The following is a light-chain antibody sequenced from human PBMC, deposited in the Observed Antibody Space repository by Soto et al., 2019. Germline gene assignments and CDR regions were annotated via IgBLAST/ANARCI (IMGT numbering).Light chain of an antibody. J-gene: IGLJ3*02. CDR2: NHS. CDR3: AAWDGSLNGWV. Sequence: QLVLTQPPSASGTPGQRVTISCSGSSSNMGSNSVNWYQQLPGTAPKLLIYNHSHRPSGVPDRFSGSQSGTSASLAISGLQSEDEADYYCAAWDGSLNGWVFGGGTKLTVL. CDR1: SSNMGSNS. V-gene: IGLV1-44*01.